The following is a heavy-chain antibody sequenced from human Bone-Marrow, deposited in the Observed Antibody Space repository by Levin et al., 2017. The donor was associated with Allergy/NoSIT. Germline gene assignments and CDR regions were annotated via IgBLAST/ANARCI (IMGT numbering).Heavy chain of an antibody. J-gene: IGHJ6*03. CDR3: AKGRITIFGVVIIKDYYYYMDV. Sequence: GGSLRLSCAASGFTFSSYAMSWVRQAPGKGLEWVSAISGSGGSTYYADSVKGRFTISRDNSKNTLYLQMNSLRAEDTAVYYCAKGRITIFGVVIIKDYYYYMDVWGKGTTVTVSS. CDR1: GFTFSSYA. CDR2: ISGSGGST. D-gene: IGHD3-3*01. V-gene: IGHV3-23*01.